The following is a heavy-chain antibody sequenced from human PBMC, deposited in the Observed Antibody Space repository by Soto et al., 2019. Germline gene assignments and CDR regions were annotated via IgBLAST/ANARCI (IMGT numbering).Heavy chain of an antibody. CDR2: IVVGSGNT. V-gene: IGHV1-58*01. J-gene: IGHJ6*04. CDR3: AAGCLRFLGGSPPPYSGMDV. CDR1: GFTFTSSA. Sequence: SVKVSCKASGFTFTSSAVQWVRQARGQRLEWIGWIVVGSGNTNYAQKFQERVTITRDMSTSTAYMELSSLRSEDTAVYYCAAGCLRFLGGSPPPYSGMDVWGKGTTVTVPS. D-gene: IGHD3-3*01.